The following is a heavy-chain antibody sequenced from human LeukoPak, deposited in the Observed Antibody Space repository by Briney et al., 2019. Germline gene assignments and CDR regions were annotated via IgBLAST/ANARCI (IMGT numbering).Heavy chain of an antibody. J-gene: IGHJ6*02. CDR1: GFTFSSYE. CDR2: ISSSGSTI. V-gene: IGHV3-48*03. D-gene: IGHD5-12*01. Sequence: GGSLRLSCAASGFTFSSYEMNWVRQAPGKGLEWVSYISSSGSTIYYADSVKGRFTISRDNAKNSLYLQMNSLRAEDTAVYYCAKERVVATITYGMDVWGQGTTVTVPS. CDR3: AKERVVATITYGMDV.